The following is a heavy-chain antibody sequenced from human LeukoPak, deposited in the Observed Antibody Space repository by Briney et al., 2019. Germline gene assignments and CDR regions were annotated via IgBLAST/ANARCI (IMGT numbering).Heavy chain of an antibody. CDR2: IYPGDSDT. Sequence: GESLKISCKGSGYSFTSYWIGWVSQMPGKGLEWMVIIYPGDSDTRYSPSFQGQVSISADKSISTAYMQWSSLKASDTAMYSCARLPYSGSYLAPFDCWGQGTLVTVSS. J-gene: IGHJ4*02. CDR3: ARLPYSGSYLAPFDC. D-gene: IGHD1-26*01. CDR1: GYSFTSYW. V-gene: IGHV5-51*01.